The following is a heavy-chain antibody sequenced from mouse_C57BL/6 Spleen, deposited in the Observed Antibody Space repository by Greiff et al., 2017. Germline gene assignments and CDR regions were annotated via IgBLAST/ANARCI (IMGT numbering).Heavy chain of an antibody. CDR3: ASGVYAMDY. CDR1: GYTFTDYY. J-gene: IGHJ4*01. V-gene: IGHV1-26*01. CDR2: INPNNGGT. Sequence: VQLQQSGPELVKPGASVKISCKASGYTFTDYYMNWVKQSHGKSLEWIGDINPNNGGTSYNQKFKGKATLTVDKSSSTAYMELRSLTSEDSAVYYCASGVYAMDYWGQGTSVTVSS.